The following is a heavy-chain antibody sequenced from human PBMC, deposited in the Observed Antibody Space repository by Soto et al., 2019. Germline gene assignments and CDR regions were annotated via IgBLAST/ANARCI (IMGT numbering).Heavy chain of an antibody. Sequence: QVQLQESGPGLVKPSETLSLTCTVSGGSVSSGSYYWSWIRQPPGKGLEWIGYIYSSGRTNYNPSLKSRVTISVDTSKNQFSLKLSSVTAADTAVYYCAREGRGYSGYDGYWGQGTLVTVSS. J-gene: IGHJ4*02. D-gene: IGHD5-12*01. V-gene: IGHV4-61*01. CDR3: AREGRGYSGYDGY. CDR2: IYSSGRT. CDR1: GGSVSSGSYY.